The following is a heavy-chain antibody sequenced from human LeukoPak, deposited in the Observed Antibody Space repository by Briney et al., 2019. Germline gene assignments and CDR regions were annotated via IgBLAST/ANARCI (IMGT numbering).Heavy chain of an antibody. CDR3: ARRKYSGSYYRIRHFDY. CDR2: INHSGST. J-gene: IGHJ4*02. D-gene: IGHD1-26*01. V-gene: IGHV4-34*01. CDR1: GGSFSGYY. Sequence: SETLSLTCAVYGGSFSGYYWSWIRQPPGKGLEWIGEINHSGSTNYNPSLKSRVTISVDTSKNQFSLKLSSVTAADTAVYYCARRKYSGSYYRIRHFDYWGQGTLVTVSS.